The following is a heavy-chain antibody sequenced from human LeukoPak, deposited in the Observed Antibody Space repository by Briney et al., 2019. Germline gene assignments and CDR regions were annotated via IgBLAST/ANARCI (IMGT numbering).Heavy chain of an antibody. CDR2: ISSSRSYI. CDR3: ASVPAIISRGGY. D-gene: IGHD6-25*01. J-gene: IGHJ4*02. CDR1: GFTFSTYS. V-gene: IGHV3-21*01. Sequence: GGSLRLSCAASGFTFSTYSMNWVRQAPGKGLEWVSSISSSRSYIYYADSVKGRFTISRDNAKNSLYLQMNSLRADDTAVYYCASVPAIISRGGYWGQGTLVTVSP.